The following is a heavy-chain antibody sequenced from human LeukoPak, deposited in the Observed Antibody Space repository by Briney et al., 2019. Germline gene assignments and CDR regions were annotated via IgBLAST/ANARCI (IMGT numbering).Heavy chain of an antibody. CDR2: ISWNSGSI. D-gene: IGHD6-13*01. V-gene: IGHV3-9*03. J-gene: IGHJ3*02. CDR3: AKGMGSIAAGDAFDI. CDR1: GFTFDDYA. Sequence: GGSLRLSCAASGFTFDDYAMHWVRQAPGKGLEWVSGISWNSGSINYADSVKGRFTISRDNAKNSLYLQMNSLRAEDMALYYCAKGMGSIAAGDAFDIWGQGTMVTVSS.